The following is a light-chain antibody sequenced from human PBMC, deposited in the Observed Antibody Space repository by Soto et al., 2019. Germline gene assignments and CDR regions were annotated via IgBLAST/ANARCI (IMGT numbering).Light chain of an antibody. CDR3: QQRSNWPPIT. J-gene: IGKJ5*01. V-gene: IGKV3-11*01. CDR1: QSVHTF. Sequence: EVVLTQSPATLSLSLGDRAALSCKASQSVHTFLAWYQQKPGQAPRLLIYGASNRAAGIPARFSGSGSGTDFTLTISSLEPEDFAVYYCQQRSNWPPITFGQGTRLDVK. CDR2: GAS.